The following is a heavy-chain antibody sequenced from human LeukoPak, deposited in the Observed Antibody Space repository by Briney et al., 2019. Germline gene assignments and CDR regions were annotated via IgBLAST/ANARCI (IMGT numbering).Heavy chain of an antibody. J-gene: IGHJ4*02. V-gene: IGHV4-59*08. CDR3: ASPPYCSRGSCSDY. CDR1: GGSISSYY. Sequence: PSETLSLTCTVSGGSISSYYWSWIPQPSGKGLEGIGYIYFSGSTDYNPSLKSRVTLSVDTSKNQFALTLSSVAAADTAVYYCASPPYCSRGSCSDYWGQGTLVTVSS. CDR2: IYFSGST. D-gene: IGHD2-15*01.